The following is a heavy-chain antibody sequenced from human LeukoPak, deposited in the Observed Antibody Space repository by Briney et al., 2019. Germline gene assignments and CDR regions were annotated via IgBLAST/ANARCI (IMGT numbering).Heavy chain of an antibody. CDR2: INHSGNT. J-gene: IGHJ3*02. Sequence: SETLSLTCAVYGGSFSGYYWSWIRQPPGKGLEWIGEINHSGNTNYNPSLKSRVTISVETSKNQFSLKLSSVTAADTAVYYCAREYSTSSTAFDIWGQGTVVTVSS. CDR3: AREYSTSSTAFDI. V-gene: IGHV4-34*01. D-gene: IGHD6-6*01. CDR1: GGSFSGYY.